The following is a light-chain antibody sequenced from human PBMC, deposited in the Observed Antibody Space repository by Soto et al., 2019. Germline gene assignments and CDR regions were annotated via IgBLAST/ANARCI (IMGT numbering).Light chain of an antibody. CDR3: QVWYSSTDLYV. Sequence: SYELTQPPSVSVAPGQTARITCGGNNIGSESVHWYQQRPGQAPVLAVYDDSDRPSGIPERFSGSNSANTATLTISRVEAGDEADYYCQVWYSSTDLYVFGSGTKVT. J-gene: IGLJ1*01. V-gene: IGLV3-21*02. CDR1: NIGSES. CDR2: DDS.